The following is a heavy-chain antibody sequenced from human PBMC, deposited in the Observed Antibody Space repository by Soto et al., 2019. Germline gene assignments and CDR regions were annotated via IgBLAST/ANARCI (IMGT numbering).Heavy chain of an antibody. CDR2: ISAYNSNT. CDR3: ARDGIAVAGTRNPFDP. CDR1: GYIFPSYG. Sequence: QVQLVQSGVEVKKPGASVKVSCKASGYIFPSYGINWVRQAPGQGLEWMGWISAYNSNTNYAQNFQGRVTMTTDTSTSTAYMELRNLRSDDTAMYYCARDGIAVAGTRNPFDPWGQGTLVTVSS. V-gene: IGHV1-18*01. J-gene: IGHJ5*02. D-gene: IGHD6-19*01.